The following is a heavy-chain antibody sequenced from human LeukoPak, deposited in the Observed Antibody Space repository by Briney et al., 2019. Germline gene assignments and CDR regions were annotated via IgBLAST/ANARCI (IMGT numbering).Heavy chain of an antibody. D-gene: IGHD2-2*01. V-gene: IGHV3-21*01. J-gene: IGHJ5*02. CDR1: GFTFSSYA. CDR2: ITGSNDYI. Sequence: SGGSLRLSCAASGFTFSSYAMNWVRQAPGKGLEWVSCITGSNDYIEYAESVKGRFTISRDNAKNSLYLQMNSLRAEDTAVYYCARGGLLGYCSSTSCYSWFDPWGQGTLVTVSS. CDR3: ARGGLLGYCSSTSCYSWFDP.